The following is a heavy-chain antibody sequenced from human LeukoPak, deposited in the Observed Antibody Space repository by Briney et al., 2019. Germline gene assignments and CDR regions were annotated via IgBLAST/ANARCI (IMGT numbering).Heavy chain of an antibody. Sequence: SETLSLTCAVSGGSISSNWWSWVRQSPGKGLEWIGEIYHSGSTNYSPSLKSRVTISVDKSKNQFSLKLSSVTAADTAVYYCAGSGYYYFDYWGQGILVTVSS. CDR3: AGSGYYYFDY. D-gene: IGHD2-8*01. V-gene: IGHV4-4*02. CDR2: IYHSGST. CDR1: GGSISSNW. J-gene: IGHJ4*02.